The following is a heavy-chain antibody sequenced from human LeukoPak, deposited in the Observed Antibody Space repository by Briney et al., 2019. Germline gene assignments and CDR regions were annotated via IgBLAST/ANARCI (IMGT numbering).Heavy chain of an antibody. J-gene: IGHJ4*02. D-gene: IGHD2-15*01. CDR3: ARVRSMVVAAHFDY. CDR1: GYTFTSYG. Sequence: ASVKVSCKASGYTFTSYGISWVRQAPGQGLEWMGWISAYNGNTNYAQKLQGRVTMTTDTSTSTAYMELRSLRSDDTAVYYCARVRSMVVAAHFDYWGQGTLVTVSS. V-gene: IGHV1-18*01. CDR2: ISAYNGNT.